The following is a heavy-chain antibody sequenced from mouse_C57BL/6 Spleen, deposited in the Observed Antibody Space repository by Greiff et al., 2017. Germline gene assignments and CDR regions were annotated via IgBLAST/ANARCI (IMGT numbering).Heavy chain of an antibody. CDR2: IRSKSNNYAT. CDR3: VRHGGTGWYFDV. J-gene: IGHJ1*03. D-gene: IGHD3-3*01. CDR1: GFSFNTYA. Sequence: EVQGVESGGGLVQPKGSLKLSCAASGFSFNTYAMNWVRQAPGKGLEWVARIRSKSNNYATYYADSVKDRFTISRDDSESMLYLQMNNLKTEDTAMYYCVRHGGTGWYFDVWGTGTTVTVSS. V-gene: IGHV10-1*01.